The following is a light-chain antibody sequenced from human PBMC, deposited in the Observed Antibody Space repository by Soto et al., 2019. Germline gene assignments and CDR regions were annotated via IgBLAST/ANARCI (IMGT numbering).Light chain of an antibody. Sequence: QSVLTQPPSVSGAPGQRVTISFTWSSSNIGAGYDVHWYQQLPGAAPKLLIYANSNRPSGVPDRFSGSKSGTSASLAITGLQAEDEADYYCQSYDSSLSGYVFGTGTQLTVL. V-gene: IGLV1-40*01. J-gene: IGLJ1*01. CDR2: ANS. CDR1: SSNIGAGYD. CDR3: QSYDSSLSGYV.